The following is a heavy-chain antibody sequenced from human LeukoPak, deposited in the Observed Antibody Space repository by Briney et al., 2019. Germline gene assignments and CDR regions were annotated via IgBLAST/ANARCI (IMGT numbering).Heavy chain of an antibody. D-gene: IGHD3-9*01. CDR1: GFTFRSYE. CDR3: ARRAILTGHTDVFDI. V-gene: IGHV3-48*03. CDR2: SSSNGNSK. J-gene: IGHJ3*02. Sequence: GGSLRLSCAASGFTFRSYEMNWVRQAPGKGLEWVSYSSSNGNSKYYADSVKGRFTISRDNAKNSLYLQMNSLRAEDTAVYYCARRAILTGHTDVFDIWGQGTEVTVSS.